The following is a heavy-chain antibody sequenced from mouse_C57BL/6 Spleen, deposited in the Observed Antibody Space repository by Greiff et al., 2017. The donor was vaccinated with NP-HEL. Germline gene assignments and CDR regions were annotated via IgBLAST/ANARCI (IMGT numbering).Heavy chain of an antibody. CDR3: ARNYDYQYYYAMDY. Sequence: EVKLVESGGDLVKPGGSLKLSCAASGFTFSSYGMSWVRQTPDKRLEWVATISSGGSYTYYPASVKGRFTISRDNAKNTLYLQMSSLKSEDTAMYYCARNYDYQYYYAMDYWGQGTSVTVSS. J-gene: IGHJ4*01. V-gene: IGHV5-6*01. CDR2: ISSGGSYT. D-gene: IGHD2-4*01. CDR1: GFTFSSYG.